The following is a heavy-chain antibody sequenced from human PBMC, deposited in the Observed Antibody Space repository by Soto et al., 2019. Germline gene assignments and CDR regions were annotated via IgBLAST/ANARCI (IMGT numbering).Heavy chain of an antibody. Sequence: QVQLQQWGAGLLKPSETLSLTCAVYGGSFSGYYWTWIRQPPGTGLAWIGEINHSGSTNYNPSLKSRVTISVDTSKNQFSLKLTSVTAADTAVYYCARAKITGLFDYWGQGTLVTVSS. CDR1: GGSFSGYY. D-gene: IGHD2-8*02. CDR3: ARAKITGLFDY. J-gene: IGHJ4*02. CDR2: INHSGST. V-gene: IGHV4-34*01.